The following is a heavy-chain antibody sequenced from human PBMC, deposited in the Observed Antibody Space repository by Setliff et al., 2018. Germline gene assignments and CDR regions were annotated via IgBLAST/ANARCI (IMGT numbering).Heavy chain of an antibody. Sequence: SETLSLTCNGAGGSIRTYHWSWIRQPPGKRLEWLGSIYNSGTTNYNPSLKSRVTISVETSKNQFFLKLTSVTAADTPMYYCARDFPYFDGAVAFFYWAPGALVTISS. CDR1: GGSIRTYH. D-gene: IGHD3-3*02. CDR2: IYNSGTT. CDR3: ARDFPYFDGAVAFFY. V-gene: IGHV4-59*01. J-gene: IGHJ4*02.